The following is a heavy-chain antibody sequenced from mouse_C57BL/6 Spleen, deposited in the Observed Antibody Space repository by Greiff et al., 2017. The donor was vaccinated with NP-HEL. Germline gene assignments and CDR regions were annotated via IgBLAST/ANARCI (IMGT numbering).Heavy chain of an antibody. CDR2: IDPSDSYT. Sequence: QVQLQQPGAELVMPGASVKLSCKASGYTFTSYWMHWVKQRPGPGLEWIGEIDPSDSYTNYNQKFKGKSTLTVDKSSSTAYMQLSSLTSEDSAVYYCARSGSPSYFDYWGQGTTLTVSS. J-gene: IGHJ2*01. V-gene: IGHV1-69*01. CDR3: ARSGSPSYFDY. CDR1: GYTFTSYW. D-gene: IGHD1-1*01.